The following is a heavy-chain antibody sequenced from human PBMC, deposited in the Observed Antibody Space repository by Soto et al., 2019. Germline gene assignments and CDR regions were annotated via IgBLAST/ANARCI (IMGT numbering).Heavy chain of an antibody. Sequence: SETLSLTCTVSGASVSSYSWSWVRQPPGKGLEWIGYIYNSGRTNYNPSLKSRVTISLDTSDNDSSLRLTSLTAADTAVYYCARVHSGWSSGHGLDVWGHGTTVTVSS. V-gene: IGHV4-59*02. CDR3: ARVHSGWSSGHGLDV. D-gene: IGHD6-19*01. CDR2: IYNSGRT. CDR1: GASVSSYS. J-gene: IGHJ6*02.